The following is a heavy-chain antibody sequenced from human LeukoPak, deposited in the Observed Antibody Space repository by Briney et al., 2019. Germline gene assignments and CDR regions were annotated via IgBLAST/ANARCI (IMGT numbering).Heavy chain of an antibody. CDR1: GGSFSGYY. CDR3: ARKHGVMDAFDI. CDR2: INHSGST. D-gene: IGHD2-8*01. J-gene: IGHJ3*02. V-gene: IGHV4-34*01. Sequence: SETLSLTCAVYGGSFSGYYWSWIRQPPGKGLEWIGEINHSGSTNYNPSLRSRVTMSLDTSKNHFSLKLTSVTAADTAVYYCARKHGVMDAFDIWGQGTVVTVSS.